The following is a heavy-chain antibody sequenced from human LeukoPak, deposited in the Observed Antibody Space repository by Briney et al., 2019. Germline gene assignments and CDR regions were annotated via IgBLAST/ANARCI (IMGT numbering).Heavy chain of an antibody. V-gene: IGHV4-4*07. Sequence: PSETLSLTCTVSGGSISSYYWSWIRQPAGKGLEWIGRIYTSGSTNYNPSLKSRVTMSVDTSKNQFSLKLSSVTAADTAVYYCARDMYSGSYYPTNYYYYYYMDVWGKGTTVTVSS. CDR2: IYTSGST. CDR3: ARDMYSGSYYPTNYYYYYYMDV. J-gene: IGHJ6*03. CDR1: GGSISSYY. D-gene: IGHD1-26*01.